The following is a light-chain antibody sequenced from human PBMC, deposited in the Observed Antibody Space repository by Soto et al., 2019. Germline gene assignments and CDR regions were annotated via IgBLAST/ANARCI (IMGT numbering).Light chain of an antibody. J-gene: IGKJ5*01. V-gene: IGKV3D-15*01. CDR1: QSVSTN. CDR2: RAS. CDR3: QQYNNWPPIT. Sequence: EIVMTHSPATLSVSPGERATLSCGASQSVSTNVAWYQQKPGQAPRLLFYRASTRATGIPARFSGSGSGTEFTLTISSLQSEDFVVYYCQQYNNWPPITFGQGTRLEIK.